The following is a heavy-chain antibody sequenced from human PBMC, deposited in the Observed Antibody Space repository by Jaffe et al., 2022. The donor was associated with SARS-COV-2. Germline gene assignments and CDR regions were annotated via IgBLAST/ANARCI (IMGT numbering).Heavy chain of an antibody. J-gene: IGHJ6*02. Sequence: QVQLVESGGGVVQPGRSLRLSCAASGFTFSSYGMHWVRQAPGKGLEWVAVISYDGSNKYYADSVKGRFTISRDNSKNTLYLQMNSLRAEDTAVYYCAKDLYTQLWLSPYYYYGMDVWGQGTTVTVSS. CDR2: ISYDGSNK. D-gene: IGHD5-18*01. CDR3: AKDLYTQLWLSPYYYYGMDV. V-gene: IGHV3-30*18. CDR1: GFTFSSYG.